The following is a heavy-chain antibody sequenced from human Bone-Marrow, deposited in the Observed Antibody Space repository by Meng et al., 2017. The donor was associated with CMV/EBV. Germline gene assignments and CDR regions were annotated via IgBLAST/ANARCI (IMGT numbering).Heavy chain of an antibody. CDR1: GFTFSDYY. CDR2: ISTSSTTI. CDR3: ARDHPGLPFQH. V-gene: IGHV3-11*04. D-gene: IGHD2-15*01. Sequence: GESLKISCAASGFTFSDYYMSWIRQAPGKGLEWVSYISTSSTTIYYADSVKGRFTISRDNAKNSLYLQMNSLRAEDTAVYYCARDHPGLPFQHWGQCNLVTVTS. J-gene: IGHJ1*01.